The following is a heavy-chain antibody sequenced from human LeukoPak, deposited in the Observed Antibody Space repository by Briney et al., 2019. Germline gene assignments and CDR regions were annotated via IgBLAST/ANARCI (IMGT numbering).Heavy chain of an antibody. V-gene: IGHV3-30*03. CDR1: GFTFSSYG. CDR2: ISYDGSNK. Sequence: PGGSLRLSCAASGFTFSSYGMHWVRQAPGKGLEWVAVISYDGSNKYYADSVKGRFTISIDNSKNTLYLQMNSLRAEDTAVYYCAREQLGIDYWGQGTLVTVSS. D-gene: IGHD7-27*01. J-gene: IGHJ4*02. CDR3: AREQLGIDY.